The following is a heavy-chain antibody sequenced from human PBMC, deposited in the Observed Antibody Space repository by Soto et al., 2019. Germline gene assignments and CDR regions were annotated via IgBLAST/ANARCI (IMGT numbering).Heavy chain of an antibody. D-gene: IGHD2-21*02. V-gene: IGHV4-30-4*08. CDR1: GGSISSEYFH. CDR3: AREDDGGDRDYYGLDV. J-gene: IGHJ6*02. CDR2: IHYTGSI. Sequence: QVQLQQSGPGLVEPSQTLSLTCAVSGGSISSEYFHWTWIRQSPGQGLEWIGYIHYTGSIMYNPSFKSRLTMAVDTTKNQFSLQLTSVTAADTAVYFCAREDDGGDRDYYGLDVWGQGTTVTVSS.